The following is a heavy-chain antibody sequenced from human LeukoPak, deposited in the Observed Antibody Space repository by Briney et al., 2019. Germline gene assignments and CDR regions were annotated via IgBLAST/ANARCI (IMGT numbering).Heavy chain of an antibody. CDR3: ARNIVEAPID. V-gene: IGHV4-59*01. Sequence: PSETLSLTCTVSGGSISSYYWSWIRQPPGKGLEWIGYIYYSGSTNYNPSPKSRVTISVDTSKNQFSLKLSSVTAADTAVYYCARNIVEAPIDWGQGTLVTVSS. CDR2: IYYSGST. J-gene: IGHJ4*02. D-gene: IGHD3-16*02. CDR1: GGSISSYY.